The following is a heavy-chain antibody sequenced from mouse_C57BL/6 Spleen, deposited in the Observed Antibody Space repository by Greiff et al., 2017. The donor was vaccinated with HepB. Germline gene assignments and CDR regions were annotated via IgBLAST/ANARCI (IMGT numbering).Heavy chain of an antibody. V-gene: IGHV1-82*01. CDR1: GYAFSSSW. D-gene: IGHD1-1*01. J-gene: IGHJ3*01. CDR2: IYPGDGDT. Sequence: LVESGPELVKPGASVKISCKASGYAFSSSWMNWVKQRPGKGLEWIGRIYPGDGDTNYNGKFKGKATLTADKSSSTAYMQLSSLTSEDSAVYFCARHYYGSSLFAYWGQGTLVTVSA. CDR3: ARHYYGSSLFAY.